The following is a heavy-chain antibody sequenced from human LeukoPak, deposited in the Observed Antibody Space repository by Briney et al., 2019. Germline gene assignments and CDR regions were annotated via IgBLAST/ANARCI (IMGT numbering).Heavy chain of an antibody. V-gene: IGHV1-2*02. Sequence: ASVKVSCKASGGTFSSYAISWVRQAPGQGLEWMGRIFPNSGGTNYAQKFQGRVTMTRDTSISTAYMELSRLRSDDTAVYYCARARWDYWGQGTLVTVSS. CDR2: IFPNSGGT. D-gene: IGHD4-23*01. CDR1: GGTFSSYA. CDR3: ARARWDY. J-gene: IGHJ4*02.